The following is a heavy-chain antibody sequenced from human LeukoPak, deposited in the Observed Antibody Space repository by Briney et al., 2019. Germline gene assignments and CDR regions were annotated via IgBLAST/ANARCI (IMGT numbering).Heavy chain of an antibody. Sequence: GGSLRLSCAASGFTFSSYSMNWVRQTPGKGLEWVSYITSSSSTIYYADSVKARFTISRDNAKNSLYLQMNSLRVEDAAVYYCARVAYDEYAYYMDVWGKGTTVTVSS. V-gene: IGHV3-48*01. J-gene: IGHJ6*03. CDR1: GFTFSSYS. CDR2: ITSSSSTI. CDR3: ARVAYDEYAYYMDV. D-gene: IGHD4-17*01.